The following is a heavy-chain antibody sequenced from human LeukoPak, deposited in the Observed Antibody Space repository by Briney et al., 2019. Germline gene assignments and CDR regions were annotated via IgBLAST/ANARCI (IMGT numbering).Heavy chain of an antibody. CDR3: AKTTRRAEYFQH. CDR1: GFTFSSYA. V-gene: IGHV3-23*01. CDR2: ISGSVGST. J-gene: IGHJ1*01. D-gene: IGHD1-14*01. Sequence: GGSLRLSCAASGFTFSSYAMSWVRQAPGKGLEWVSAISGSVGSTYYADSVKGRFTISRDNSKNTLYLQMNSLRAEDTAVYYCAKTTRRAEYFQHWGQGTLVTVSS.